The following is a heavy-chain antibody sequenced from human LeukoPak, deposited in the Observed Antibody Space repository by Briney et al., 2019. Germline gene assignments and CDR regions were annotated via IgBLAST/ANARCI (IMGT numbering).Heavy chain of an antibody. Sequence: GGSLRLSCAVSGFTFSDSYMTWLRQAPGKGLESLSYISPSGTDISYADSVKGRFTISRDNAKNSLYLQMNNLRADDTAVYYCARVAGRVGDSYYFDYWGQGTLVTVSS. CDR2: ISPSGTDI. CDR3: ARVAGRVGDSYYFDY. CDR1: GFTFSDSY. D-gene: IGHD3-16*01. V-gene: IGHV3-11*01. J-gene: IGHJ4*02.